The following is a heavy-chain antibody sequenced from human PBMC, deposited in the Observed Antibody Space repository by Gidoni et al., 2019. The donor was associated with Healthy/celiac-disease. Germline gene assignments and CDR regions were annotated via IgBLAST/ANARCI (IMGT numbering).Heavy chain of an antibody. CDR2: IYYSGST. J-gene: IGHJ4*02. V-gene: IGHV4-59*01. CDR3: ARCCGHDY. D-gene: IGHD2-15*01. CDR1: GGSISSYY. Sequence: QVQLQESGPGLVKPSETLSLTCTVSGGSISSYYWSWIRQPPGKGLEWIGYIYYSGSTNYNPSLKSRVTISVDTSKNQFSLKLSSVTAADTAVYYCARCCGHDYWGQGTLVTVSS.